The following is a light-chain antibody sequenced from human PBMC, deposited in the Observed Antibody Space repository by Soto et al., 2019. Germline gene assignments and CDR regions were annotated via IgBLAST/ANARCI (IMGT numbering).Light chain of an antibody. Sequence: IQLTQSPSTLSASVGDRVTITCRARQSVTDWWAWYHQKPGKAPKLLIYDASSLQSGVPSRFSGSGSGTEFTLTISSLQPDDFATYYCQQYDRSCTFGQGNKVEIK. CDR3: QQYDRSCT. CDR1: QSVTDW. V-gene: IGKV1-5*01. CDR2: DAS. J-gene: IGKJ2*02.